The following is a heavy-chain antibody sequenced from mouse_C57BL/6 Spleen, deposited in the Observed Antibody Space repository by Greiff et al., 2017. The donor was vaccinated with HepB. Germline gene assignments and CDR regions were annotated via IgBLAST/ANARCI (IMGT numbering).Heavy chain of an antibody. Sequence: EVKLVESGGGLVKPGGSLKLSCAASGFTFSSYAMSWVRQTPEKRLEWVATISDGGSYTYYPDNVKGRFTISRDNAKNTLYLQMSHLKSEDTAMYYGARGEEDGYSNWYFDVWGTGTTVTVSS. V-gene: IGHV5-4*03. D-gene: IGHD2-3*01. J-gene: IGHJ1*03. CDR1: GFTFSSYA. CDR3: ARGEEDGYSNWYFDV. CDR2: ISDGGSYT.